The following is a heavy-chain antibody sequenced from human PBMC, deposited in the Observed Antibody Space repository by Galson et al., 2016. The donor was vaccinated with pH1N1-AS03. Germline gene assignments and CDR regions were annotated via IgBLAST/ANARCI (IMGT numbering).Heavy chain of an antibody. J-gene: IGHJ4*02. CDR1: GGTFSSYA. V-gene: IGHV1-69*06. Sequence: SVKVSCKASGGTFSSYAFTWVRQAPGQGLEWVGGLIPIFHTPNYAQKFQGRVTIFADKSTSTAYMELRSLTSEDTAVYYCASSPDYSDTSVYYGTAYWGQGTLVTVSS. CDR2: LIPIFHTP. CDR3: ASSPDYSDTSVYYGTAY. D-gene: IGHD3-22*01.